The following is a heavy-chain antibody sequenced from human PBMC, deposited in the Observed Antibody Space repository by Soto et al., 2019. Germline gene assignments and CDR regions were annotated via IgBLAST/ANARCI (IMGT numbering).Heavy chain of an antibody. Sequence: ASVKVSCKASGGTFSSYAISWVRQAPGQGLEWMGGIIPIFGTANYAQKFQGRVTITADESTSTAYMELSSLRSEDTAVYYCARGSPYSGMQWLGYYYWGQGTLVTVSS. V-gene: IGHV1-69*13. CDR2: IIPIFGTA. CDR3: ARGSPYSGMQWLGYYY. J-gene: IGHJ4*02. D-gene: IGHD6-19*01. CDR1: GGTFSSYA.